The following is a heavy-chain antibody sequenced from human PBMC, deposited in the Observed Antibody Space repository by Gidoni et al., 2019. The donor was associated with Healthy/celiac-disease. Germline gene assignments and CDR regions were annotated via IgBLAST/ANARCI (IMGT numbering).Heavy chain of an antibody. CDR3: AREGATKVKDLDY. D-gene: IGHD1-26*01. Sequence: QVQMVESGGGVVQPGRSMRLSCAASGFTFSSYGMHWVRQAPGKGREWVAVIWYDGSNKYYSDSVKGRFTISRDNSKNTLYLQMNSLRAEDTAVYYCAREGATKVKDLDYWGQGTLVTVSS. CDR2: IWYDGSNK. V-gene: IGHV3-33*01. J-gene: IGHJ4*02. CDR1: GFTFSSYG.